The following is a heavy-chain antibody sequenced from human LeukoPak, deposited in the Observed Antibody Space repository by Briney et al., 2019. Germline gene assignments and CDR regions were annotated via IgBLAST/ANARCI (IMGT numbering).Heavy chain of an antibody. D-gene: IGHD4-17*01. CDR1: GGSISSSSYY. CDR3: ARALTTGPDWFDP. V-gene: IGHV4-39*06. CDR2: TYYSGST. Sequence: PSETRSLTCTVSGGSISSSSYYWGWIRQPPGKGLEWIGSTYYSGSTYYNPSLKSRVTISVDTSKNQFPLKLSSVTAADTAVYYCARALTTGPDWFDPWGQGILVTVSS. J-gene: IGHJ5*02.